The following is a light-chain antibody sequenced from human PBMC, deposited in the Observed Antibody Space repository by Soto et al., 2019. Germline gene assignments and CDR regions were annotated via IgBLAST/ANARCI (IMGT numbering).Light chain of an antibody. V-gene: IGKV3-11*01. J-gene: IGKJ4*01. CDR3: QQRIRWPLT. CDR1: QTISTS. CDR2: DAS. Sequence: EIVLTQSPATLSLSPGERATLSCRASQTISTSLAWYQQKPGQSPRLLIYDASNRATDIPARFSGSGSGTDFTLTISSLEPEDFAVYYCQQRIRWPLTFGGGTKVDI.